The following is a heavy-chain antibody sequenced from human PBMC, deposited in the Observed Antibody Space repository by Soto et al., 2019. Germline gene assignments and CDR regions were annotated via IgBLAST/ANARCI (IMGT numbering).Heavy chain of an antibody. V-gene: IGHV1-69*12. CDR1: GGTFSSYA. CDR2: IIPIFGTA. D-gene: IGHD2-2*01. CDR3: ARERVGFCISTTCPTGNWFDP. J-gene: IGHJ5*02. Sequence: QVQLVQSGAAVTKPGSSVKVSCKASGGTFSSYAISWVRQAPGQGLEWMGGIIPIFGTANYAQKFQGRVTITADESTSTAYMELNSLRSEDTAVYYCARERVGFCISTTCPTGNWFDPWGQGTLVTVSS.